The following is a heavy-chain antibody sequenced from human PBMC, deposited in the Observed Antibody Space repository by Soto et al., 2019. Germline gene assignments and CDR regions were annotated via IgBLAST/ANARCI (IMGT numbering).Heavy chain of an antibody. CDR3: ARAPRDYDFWSGYPNWFDP. CDR2: IYYSGST. CDR1: GGSISSYY. Sequence: SETLSLTCTVSGGSISSYYWSWIRQPPGKGLEWIGYIYYSGSTNYNPSLKSRVTISVDTSKNQFSLKLSSVTAADTAVYYCARAPRDYDFWSGYPNWFDPWGQGILVTVSS. D-gene: IGHD3-3*01. J-gene: IGHJ5*02. V-gene: IGHV4-59*01.